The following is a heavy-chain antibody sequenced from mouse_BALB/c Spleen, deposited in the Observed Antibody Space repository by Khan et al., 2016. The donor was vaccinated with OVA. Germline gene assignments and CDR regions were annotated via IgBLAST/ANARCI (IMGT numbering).Heavy chain of an antibody. V-gene: IGHV1-31*01. D-gene: IGHD1-1*01. J-gene: IGHJ3*01. CDR2: IDPFNGGS. Sequence: VQLQESGPELMKPGASVKISCKASGYSFTSYYIHWVKQSHGKTLEWIGYIDPFNGGSTYNQKFKVKATLTVDKSSSTAYMHLSSLTSEDSAVYDCARHGSNSWFAYWGQGTLVTVSA. CDR3: ARHGSNSWFAY. CDR1: GYSFTSYY.